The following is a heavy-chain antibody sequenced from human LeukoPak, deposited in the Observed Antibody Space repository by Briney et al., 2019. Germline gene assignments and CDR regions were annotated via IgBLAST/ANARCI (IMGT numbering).Heavy chain of an antibody. CDR1: GYTFTSYG. J-gene: IGHJ4*02. Sequence: GASVKVSCKASGYTFTSYGITWVRQAPGQGLEWMGWISVYNGNTKYAQKLQGRLTLTTDTSTSTAYMDLRSLRSDDTAVYYCASRNYYASGTETGYYFDFWGQGTLVTVSS. CDR2: ISVYNGNT. V-gene: IGHV1-18*01. D-gene: IGHD3-10*01. CDR3: ASRNYYASGTETGYYFDF.